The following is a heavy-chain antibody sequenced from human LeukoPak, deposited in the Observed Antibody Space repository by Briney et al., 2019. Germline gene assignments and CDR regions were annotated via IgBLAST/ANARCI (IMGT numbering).Heavy chain of an antibody. V-gene: IGHV3-72*01. CDR2: TRNKANSYTT. J-gene: IGHJ3*02. D-gene: IGHD2-2*01. Sequence: GGSLRLSCAASGFTFSDHYMDWVRQAPGKGLEWVGRTRNKANSYTTEYAASVKGRFTVSRDDSKNSLYLQMNSLKTEDTAVYYCALVGPPSMRDAFDIWGQGTMVTVSS. CDR1: GFTFSDHY. CDR3: ALVGPPSMRDAFDI.